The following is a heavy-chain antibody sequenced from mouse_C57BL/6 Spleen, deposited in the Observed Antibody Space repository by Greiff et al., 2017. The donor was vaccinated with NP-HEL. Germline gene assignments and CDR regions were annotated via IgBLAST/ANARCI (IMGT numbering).Heavy chain of an antibody. V-gene: IGHV10-1*01. D-gene: IGHD2-4*01. Sequence: EVMLVESGGGLVQPKGSLKLSCAASGFSFNTYAMNWVRQAPGKGLEWVARIRSKSNNYATYYADSVKDRFTISRDDSESMLYLQMNNLKTEDTAMYYCVRPIYYDYDVGFAYWGQGTLVTVSA. CDR1: GFSFNTYA. CDR2: IRSKSNNYAT. J-gene: IGHJ3*01. CDR3: VRPIYYDYDVGFAY.